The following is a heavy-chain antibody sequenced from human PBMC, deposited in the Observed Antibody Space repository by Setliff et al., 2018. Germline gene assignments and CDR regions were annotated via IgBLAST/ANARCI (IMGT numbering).Heavy chain of an antibody. CDR2: IKQDGSEI. D-gene: IGHD2-21*01. V-gene: IGHV3-7*01. CDR3: ASGDWFYFDC. CDR1: ALTFSSYW. Sequence: GASLTISCAASALTFSSYWMNWVRQAPGKGLEWVANIKQDGSEIYYVDSVRGRFTISRDTAKNSVYLQMNSLRAEDTAVYYCASGDWFYFDCWGQGTLVTVSS. J-gene: IGHJ4*02.